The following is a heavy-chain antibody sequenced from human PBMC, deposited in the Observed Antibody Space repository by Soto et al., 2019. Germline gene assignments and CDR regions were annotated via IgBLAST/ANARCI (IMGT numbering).Heavy chain of an antibody. CDR2: ISSSSSYI. J-gene: IGHJ5*02. D-gene: IGHD3-22*01. Sequence: EVQLVESGGGLVQPGGSLRLSCAASGFTFSSYSMNWVRQAPGKGLEWVSSISSSSSYIYYADSVKGRFTISRDNAKTSRYLQMNSLRAEDTAVYYCASGAYYYDSSGYSEGFDPWGQGPLVTVSS. V-gene: IGHV3-21*01. CDR3: ASGAYYYDSSGYSEGFDP. CDR1: GFTFSSYS.